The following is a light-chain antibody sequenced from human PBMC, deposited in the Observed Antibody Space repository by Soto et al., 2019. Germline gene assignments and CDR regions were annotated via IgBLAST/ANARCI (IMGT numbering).Light chain of an antibody. V-gene: IGLV1-40*01. CDR2: GNS. Sequence: QSVLTQPPSVSGAPGQRVTISCTGSSSNIGAGYDVHWYQQLPGTAPKLLIYGNSNRPSGVPDRFSGSKSGTSASLAITGLQAEDEADYYCQSYDSRLSGCWVFGGGTKVTVL. J-gene: IGLJ3*02. CDR3: QSYDSRLSGCWV. CDR1: SSNIGAGYD.